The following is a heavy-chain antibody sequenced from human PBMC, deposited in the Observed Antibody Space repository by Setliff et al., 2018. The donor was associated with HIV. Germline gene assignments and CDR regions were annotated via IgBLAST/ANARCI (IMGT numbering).Heavy chain of an antibody. D-gene: IGHD4-17*01. CDR2: IYSSGST. J-gene: IGHJ1*01. Sequence: LSLTRTVSGGSISSYYWSWIRQPAGKGLEWIGRIYSSGSTNYNPSFNSRVSISEDTSKKQFSLRLSSVTAADTAVYYCARGRWSAMTTVTYPFQLWGQGTLVTVSS. V-gene: IGHV4-4*07. CDR3: ARGRWSAMTTVTYPFQL. CDR1: GGSISSYY.